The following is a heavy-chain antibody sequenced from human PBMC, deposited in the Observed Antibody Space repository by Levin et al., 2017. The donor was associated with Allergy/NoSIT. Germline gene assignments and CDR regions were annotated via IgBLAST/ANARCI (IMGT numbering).Heavy chain of an antibody. CDR3: ARSSKWDYARAFDI. Sequence: PGGSLRLSCAASGFTFSSYAMHWVRQAPGKGLEWVAVISYDGSNKYYADSVKGRFTISRDNSKNTLYLQMNSLRAEDTAVYYCARSSKWDYARAFDIWGQGTMVTVSS. CDR1: GFTFSSYA. CDR2: ISYDGSNK. D-gene: IGHD1-7*01. J-gene: IGHJ3*02. V-gene: IGHV3-30-3*01.